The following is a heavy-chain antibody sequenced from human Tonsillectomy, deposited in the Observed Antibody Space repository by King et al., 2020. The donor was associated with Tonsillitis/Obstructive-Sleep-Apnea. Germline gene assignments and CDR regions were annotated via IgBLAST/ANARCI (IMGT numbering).Heavy chain of an antibody. D-gene: IGHD6-13*01. V-gene: IGHV3-11*01. J-gene: IGHJ6*03. CDR1: GFTFTDYY. CDR3: ARGDYGITAVAMWYYNMDV. Sequence: QLVQSGGGLVKPGGSLRLSCAASGFTFTDYYMTWIRQAPGKGLEWVSYISRSGDTIYYADSVKGRFTISRDNAKNSLYLQMNSLRAEDTAVYYCARGDYGITAVAMWYYNMDVWGKGTTVTVSS. CDR2: ISRSGDTI.